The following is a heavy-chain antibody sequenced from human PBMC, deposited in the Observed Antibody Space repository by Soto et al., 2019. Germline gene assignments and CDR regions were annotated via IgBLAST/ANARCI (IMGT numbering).Heavy chain of an antibody. CDR3: AKDRGWLAERYYDGMDV. Sequence: QVQLVESGGGVVQPGRSLRLSCAASGFTFSSYGMHWVRQAPGKGLEWVAVISYDGSNKYYADSVKGRFTISRDNSNNTLYLHMNSLRAEDTAVYYCAKDRGWLAERYYDGMDVWGQGTTVTVSS. V-gene: IGHV3-30*18. J-gene: IGHJ6*02. CDR2: ISYDGSNK. D-gene: IGHD6-19*01. CDR1: GFTFSSYG.